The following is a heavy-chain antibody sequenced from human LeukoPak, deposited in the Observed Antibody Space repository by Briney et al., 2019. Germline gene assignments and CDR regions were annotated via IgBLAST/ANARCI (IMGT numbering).Heavy chain of an antibody. CDR1: GFSISLGHV. V-gene: IGHV4-38-2*02. CDR3: ARRWDRIRLDEYFDF. J-gene: IGHJ4*02. CDR2: IGKMHRGRGGDT. Sequence: SETLSLTCTVSGFSISLGHVRAPIRPTPAKGLERSGRIGKMHRGRGGDTYYSPSLRRRVSLSVDTARNKFSLRLTSVTAADAAIYYCARRWDRIRLDEYFDFWGQGMLVTVSS. D-gene: IGHD1-26*01.